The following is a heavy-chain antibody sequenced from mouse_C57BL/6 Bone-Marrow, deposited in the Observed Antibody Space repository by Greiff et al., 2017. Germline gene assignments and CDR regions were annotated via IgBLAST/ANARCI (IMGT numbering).Heavy chain of an antibody. CDR2: IRNLAYSI. CDR1: GFTFSDYG. V-gene: IGHV5-15*01. Sequence: EVKVVESGGGLVQPGGSLTLSCAASGFTFSDYGMAWVRQAPRKGPEWVAFIRNLAYSIYYADTVTGRFTISRENAKNTLFLEMRSLRSEYTAMYYCARQTNLLLGYFDVWGTGTTVTVSS. J-gene: IGHJ1*03. D-gene: IGHD1-1*01. CDR3: ARQTNLLLGYFDV.